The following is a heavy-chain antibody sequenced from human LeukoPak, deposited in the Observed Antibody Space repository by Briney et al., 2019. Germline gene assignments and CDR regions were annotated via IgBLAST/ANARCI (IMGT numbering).Heavy chain of an antibody. CDR1: GFTFSSYA. Sequence: GGSLRLSCAASGFTFSSYAISWVRQAPGKGLEWVSSISGSGNRTYYADSVKGRFTISRDNSKNTLFLQMNSLRAEDTAVYYCAKNLYCGGGSCYPSALGMDVWGQGTTVTVSS. J-gene: IGHJ6*02. CDR2: ISGSGNRT. D-gene: IGHD2-15*01. CDR3: AKNLYCGGGSCYPSALGMDV. V-gene: IGHV3-23*01.